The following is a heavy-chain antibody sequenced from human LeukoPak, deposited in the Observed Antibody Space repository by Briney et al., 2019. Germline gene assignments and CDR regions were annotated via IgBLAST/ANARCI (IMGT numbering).Heavy chain of an antibody. CDR2: IYYSGST. J-gene: IGHJ6*03. CDR3: ARVAVGATGYYYYYMDV. D-gene: IGHD1-26*01. V-gene: IGHV4-59*01. Sequence: PSETLSLTCAVYGGSFSGYYWSWIRQPPGKGLEWIGYIYYSGSTNYNPSLKSRVTISVDTSKNQFSLKLSSVTAADTAVYYCARVAVGATGYYYYYMDVWGKGTTVTVSS. CDR1: GGSFSGYY.